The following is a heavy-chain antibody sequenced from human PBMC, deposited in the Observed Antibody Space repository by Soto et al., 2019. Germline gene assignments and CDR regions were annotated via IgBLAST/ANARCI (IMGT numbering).Heavy chain of an antibody. CDR2: IIPIFGTA. Sequence: GASVKVSCKASGGTFSSYAISWVRQAPGQGLEWMGGIIPIFGTANYAQKFQGRVTITADKSTSTAYMELSSLRSEDTAVYYCARPRAGIAVAGTNYYYYGMDVWGQGTTVTVSS. V-gene: IGHV1-69*06. CDR1: GGTFSSYA. CDR3: ARPRAGIAVAGTNYYYYGMDV. J-gene: IGHJ6*02. D-gene: IGHD6-19*01.